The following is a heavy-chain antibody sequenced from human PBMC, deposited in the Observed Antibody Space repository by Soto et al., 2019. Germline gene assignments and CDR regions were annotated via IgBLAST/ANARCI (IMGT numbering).Heavy chain of an antibody. J-gene: IGHJ6*02. D-gene: IGHD3-10*01. V-gene: IGHV4-30-2*01. CDR3: ARASLPLGMDV. Sequence: PSETLSLTCAVSCGSISSGGYSWSWIRQPPGKGLEWIGYIYHSGSTYYNPSLKSRVTISVDRSKNQFSLKLSSVTAADTAVYYCARASLPLGMDVWGQGTTVTVSS. CDR2: IYHSGST. CDR1: CGSISSGGYS.